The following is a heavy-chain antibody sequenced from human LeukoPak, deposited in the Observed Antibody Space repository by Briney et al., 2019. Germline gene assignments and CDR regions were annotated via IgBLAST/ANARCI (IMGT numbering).Heavy chain of an antibody. D-gene: IGHD3-22*01. CDR2: ISYDGSNK. V-gene: IGHV3-30-3*01. CDR1: GFTFSRYA. Sequence: GRSLRLSCAASGFTFSRYAMHWVRQAPGKGLELVAVISYDGSNKYYADSVKGRFTISRDSSKNTLYLQMNSLRAEDTAVYYCASHYDTSGYHYFDFRGQGTLVTVSS. CDR3: ASHYDTSGYHYFDF. J-gene: IGHJ4*02.